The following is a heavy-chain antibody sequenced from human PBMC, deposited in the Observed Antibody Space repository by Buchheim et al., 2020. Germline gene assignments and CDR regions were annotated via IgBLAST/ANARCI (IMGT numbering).Heavy chain of an antibody. V-gene: IGHV3-7*01. J-gene: IGHJ6*03. CDR1: GFTFSSYW. CDR3: ARDRHYYDSSGYYYPDYYYMDV. CDR2: IKPDGSNK. D-gene: IGHD3-22*01. Sequence: EVQLVESGGGLVQPGGSLRLSCAASGFTFSSYWMSWVRQAPGKGLEWVANIKPDGSNKYYVDSVKGPFTISRDNAKNFLYLQMNSLRAEDTAVYYCARDRHYYDSSGYYYPDYYYMDVWGEGTT.